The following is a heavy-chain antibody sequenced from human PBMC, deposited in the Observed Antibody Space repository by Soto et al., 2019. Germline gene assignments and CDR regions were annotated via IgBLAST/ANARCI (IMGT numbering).Heavy chain of an antibody. CDR1: GGSINSGGYC. CDR3: SMGILV. D-gene: IGHD5-18*01. J-gene: IGHJ4*02. CDR2: ISYGGST. V-gene: IGHV4-31*03. Sequence: QVQLQESGPGLVKPSQTLSLTCTVSGGSINSGGYCWSWIRQHPGKGLDWIGCISYGGSTSYNPSLKSRVTISVDTSKNQFSLKLTSVTAADTAVYYCSMGILVWCQGALITVSS.